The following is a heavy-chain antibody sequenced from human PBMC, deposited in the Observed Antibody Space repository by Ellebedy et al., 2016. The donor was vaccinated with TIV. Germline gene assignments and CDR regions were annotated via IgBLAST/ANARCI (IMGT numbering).Heavy chain of an antibody. CDR1: GGSISSYY. CDR2: IYYSGST. Sequence: MPSETLSLTCTVSGGSISSYYWSWIRQPPGKGLEWIGYIYYSGSTNYNPSLKSRVTISVDTSKNQFSLKLSSVTAADTAVYYCARSRVPAARFDPWGQGTLVTVSS. J-gene: IGHJ5*02. V-gene: IGHV4-59*01. D-gene: IGHD2-2*01. CDR3: ARSRVPAARFDP.